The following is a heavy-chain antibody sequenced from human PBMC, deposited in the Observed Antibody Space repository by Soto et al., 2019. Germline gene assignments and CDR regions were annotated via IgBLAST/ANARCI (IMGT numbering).Heavy chain of an antibody. D-gene: IGHD3-3*01. CDR2: IYYSGST. Sequence: QLQLQESGPGLVKPSETLSLTCTVSGGSISSSSYYWGWIRQPPGKGLEWIGSIYYSGSTYYNPSLKSRVTISVDTSKNQFSLKLSSVTAADTAVYYCARQQRITIFGVVKVSWFDPWGQGTLVTVSS. V-gene: IGHV4-39*01. J-gene: IGHJ5*02. CDR3: ARQQRITIFGVVKVSWFDP. CDR1: GGSISSSSYY.